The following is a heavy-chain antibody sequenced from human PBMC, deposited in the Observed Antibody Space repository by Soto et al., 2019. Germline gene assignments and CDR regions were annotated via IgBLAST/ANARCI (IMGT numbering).Heavy chain of an antibody. Sequence: EVQLLESGGGLVQPGGSLRLSCAASGFTFSSYGMSWVRQAPGKGLEWVSSISGSGGSTYHADSVKGRFTISRDKSKNTLYLQMDSLRVEDTAVYHCAKSTCSSMSCYSRTHFHHWGQGTLVTVSS. CDR3: AKSTCSSMSCYSRTHFHH. CDR1: GFTFSSYG. V-gene: IGHV3-23*01. CDR2: ISGSGGST. D-gene: IGHD2-2*01. J-gene: IGHJ1*01.